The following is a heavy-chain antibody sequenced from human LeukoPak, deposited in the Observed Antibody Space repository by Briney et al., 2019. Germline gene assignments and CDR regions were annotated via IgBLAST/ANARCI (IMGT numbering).Heavy chain of an antibody. CDR3: ARNGNYLDAFNI. CDR2: IYRGDSDT. CDR1: GYSFTSSW. V-gene: IGHV5-51*01. D-gene: IGHD1-7*01. J-gene: IGHJ3*02. Sequence: GESLKISCKGSGYSFTSSWIGWVRQMPGKGLEWMGIIYRGDSDTRYSPSFQGQVTISVDKSISTAYLQWSSLKASDTAIYYCARNGNYLDAFNIWGQGTMVTVSS.